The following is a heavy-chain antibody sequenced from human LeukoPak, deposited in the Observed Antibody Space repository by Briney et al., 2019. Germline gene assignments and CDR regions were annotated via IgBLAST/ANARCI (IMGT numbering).Heavy chain of an antibody. D-gene: IGHD6-13*01. CDR3: ARVQSSSWYLDYYYYYMDV. V-gene: IGHV3-66*01. Sequence: GGSLRLSCAASGFTFSTYSMSWVRQAPGKGLEWVSVIYSGGSTYYADSVKGRFTISRDNSKNTLYLQMNSLRAEDTAVYYCARVQSSSWYLDYYYYYMDVWGKGTTVTISS. CDR1: GFTFSTYS. CDR2: IYSGGST. J-gene: IGHJ6*03.